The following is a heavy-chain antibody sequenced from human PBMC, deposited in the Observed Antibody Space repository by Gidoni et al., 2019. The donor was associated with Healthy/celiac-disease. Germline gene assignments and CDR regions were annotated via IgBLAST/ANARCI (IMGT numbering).Heavy chain of an antibody. CDR1: GFTFSSSA. Sequence: EVQLLESGGGLVQPGGSLRLSCAASGFTFSSSAMSRVRQVPGKGLEWVSAISGSGGSTYYADSVKGRFTISRDNSKNTLYLQMNSLRAEDTAVYYCAKYQWAMAPMSSVYYYGMDVWGQGTTVTVSS. V-gene: IGHV3-23*01. D-gene: IGHD3-22*01. CDR3: AKYQWAMAPMSSVYYYGMDV. J-gene: IGHJ6*02. CDR2: ISGSGGST.